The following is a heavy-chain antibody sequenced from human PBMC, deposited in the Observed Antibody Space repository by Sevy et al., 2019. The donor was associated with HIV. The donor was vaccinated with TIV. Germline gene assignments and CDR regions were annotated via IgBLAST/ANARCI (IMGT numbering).Heavy chain of an antibody. J-gene: IGHJ4*02. CDR3: ATHAGIAAAGRVFDY. Sequence: GGSLRLSCAASGFTFSDHYMEWVRQAPGKGLEWVGRTRNKADSYTTEYAASVKGRFTISRDDSKNSLYLQMNSLKTEDTAVYYCATHAGIAAAGRVFDYWRQGSLVTVSS. CDR1: GFTFSDHY. CDR2: TRNKADSYTT. V-gene: IGHV3-72*01. D-gene: IGHD6-13*01.